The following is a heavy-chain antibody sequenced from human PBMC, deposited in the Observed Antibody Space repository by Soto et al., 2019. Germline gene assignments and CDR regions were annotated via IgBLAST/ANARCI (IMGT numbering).Heavy chain of an antibody. CDR2: IYYSGST. CDR1: GGSISSYY. J-gene: IGHJ4*02. D-gene: IGHD2-15*01. V-gene: IGHV4-59*08. CDR3: AGRYGGTVDY. Sequence: QVQLQESGPGLVKPSETLSLTCTVSGGSISSYYWSWIRQPPGKGLECIGYIYYSGSTNYNPSLESRVTISVDTCKNQFSLMLSSVTAANTAVYYCAGRYGGTVDYWGQGTLISFSS.